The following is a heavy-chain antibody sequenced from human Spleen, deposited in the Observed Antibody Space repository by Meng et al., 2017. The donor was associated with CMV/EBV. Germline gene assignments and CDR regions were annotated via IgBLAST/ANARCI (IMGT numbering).Heavy chain of an antibody. CDR3: AKDNCSGGSCYLWFDP. V-gene: IGHV3-33*06. CDR1: GFTFSSYG. Sequence: GSLRLSCAASGFTFSSYGMHWVRQAPGKGLEWVAVIWYDGSNKYYADSVKGRFTISRDNSKNTLYLQMNSLRAEDTAVYYCAKDNCSGGSCYLWFDPWGQGTLVTVSS. CDR2: IWYDGSNK. D-gene: IGHD2-15*01. J-gene: IGHJ5*02.